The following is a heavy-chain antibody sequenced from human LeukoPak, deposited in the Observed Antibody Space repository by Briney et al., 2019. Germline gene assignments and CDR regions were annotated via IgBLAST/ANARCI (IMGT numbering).Heavy chain of an antibody. J-gene: IGHJ3*02. V-gene: IGHV1-46*01. CDR1: GYTFTSYY. CDR2: INPSGGST. Sequence: ASVKVSCKASGYTFTSYYMHWVRQAPGQGLEWMGIINPSGGSTSYAQKFQGRVTMTRDMSTSTGYMELSSLRSEDTAVYYCARDKRIVATTNDAFDIWGQGTMVTVSS. D-gene: IGHD5-12*01. CDR3: ARDKRIVATTNDAFDI.